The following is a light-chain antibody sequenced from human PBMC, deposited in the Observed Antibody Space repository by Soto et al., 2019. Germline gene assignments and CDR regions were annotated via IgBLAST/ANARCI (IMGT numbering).Light chain of an antibody. CDR1: QSISSW. V-gene: IGKV1-5*03. CDR3: QQYNIYPPRNP. Sequence: DIQMTQSPSTLSASVGDRVTITCRASQSISSWLAWYQQKPGNAPKLLIYKASYLESGVPSRCRGSGSGTEFTLTISSLHPDDFATDYCQQYNIYPPRNPFGQGTKGEIK. CDR2: KAS. J-gene: IGKJ1*01.